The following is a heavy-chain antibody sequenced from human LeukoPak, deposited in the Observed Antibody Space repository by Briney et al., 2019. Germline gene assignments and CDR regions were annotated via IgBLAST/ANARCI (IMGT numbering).Heavy chain of an antibody. CDR2: ISYDGSNK. CDR1: GFTFSSHA. Sequence: PGRSLRLSCAASGFTFSSHAMHWVRQAPGKGLEWVAVISYDGSNKYYADSVKGRFTISRDNSKNTLYLQMNSLRAEDAAVYYCAREDSSSWCPDYWGQGTLVTVSS. V-gene: IGHV3-30*04. D-gene: IGHD6-13*01. CDR3: AREDSSSWCPDY. J-gene: IGHJ4*02.